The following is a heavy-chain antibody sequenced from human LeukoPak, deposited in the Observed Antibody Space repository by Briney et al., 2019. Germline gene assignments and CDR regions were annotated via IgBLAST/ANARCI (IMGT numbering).Heavy chain of an antibody. CDR1: GFTFSSYT. CDR3: AKDNSGSYSPSKFDY. Sequence: PGGSLRLSCAASGFTFSSYTMNWVRQAPGKGLEWVSGISGSGGSTYYADSVKGRFTIFRDNSESTLYLEMDSLRGEDTAVYYCAKDNSGSYSPSKFDYWGQGTLVTVSS. J-gene: IGHJ4*02. CDR2: ISGSGGST. V-gene: IGHV3-23*01. D-gene: IGHD3-10*01.